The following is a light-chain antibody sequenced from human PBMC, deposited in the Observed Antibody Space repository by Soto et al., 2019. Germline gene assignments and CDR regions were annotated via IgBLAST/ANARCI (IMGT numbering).Light chain of an antibody. CDR2: AAS. V-gene: IGKV1-39*01. CDR1: QSISSY. CDR3: QQSYSTPRAT. Sequence: DIQMTQSPSSLSASVGDRVTITCRASQSISSYLNWYQQKPGKAPKLLIYAASSLQSGVPSRFSGSGSGTDFTLTISSLQPEDFATCYCQQSYSTPRATFGQGTKVDIK. J-gene: IGKJ1*01.